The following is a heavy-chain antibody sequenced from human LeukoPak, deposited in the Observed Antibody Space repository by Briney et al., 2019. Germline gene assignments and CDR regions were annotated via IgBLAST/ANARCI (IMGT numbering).Heavy chain of an antibody. CDR3: ARDSIVGATSGAFDI. V-gene: IGHV3-11*01. J-gene: IGHJ3*02. CDR2: ISGSGSTI. CDR1: GFTFSDYY. Sequence: PGGSLRLSCAASGFTFSDYYMSWIRQAPGKGLEWVSYISGSGSTIYYADSVKGRFTISRDKAKNSLYLQMNSLRAEDTAVYYCARDSIVGATSGAFDIWGQGTMVTVSS. D-gene: IGHD1-26*01.